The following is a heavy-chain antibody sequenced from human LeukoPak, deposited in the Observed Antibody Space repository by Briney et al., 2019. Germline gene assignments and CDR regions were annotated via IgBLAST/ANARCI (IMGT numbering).Heavy chain of an antibody. CDR3: ARDRGIGQVVYADAFDI. Sequence: PGGSLRLSCGTSGFTFSSYGMHWVRQAPGKGLEWVAFIRFDGSEKYYAADSVKGRFTISRDNSKNTVDLQMNSLRVEDTAVYYCARDRGIGQVVYADAFDIWGQGTMVTVSS. CDR1: GFTFSSYG. V-gene: IGHV3-30*02. D-gene: IGHD2-8*02. J-gene: IGHJ3*02. CDR2: IRFDGSEK.